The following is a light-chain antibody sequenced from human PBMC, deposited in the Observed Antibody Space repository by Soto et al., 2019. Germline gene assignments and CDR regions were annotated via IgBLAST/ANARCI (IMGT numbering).Light chain of an antibody. Sequence: EIVLTHAPGTLSLSPGERATLSCRASQSVTSTYLAWYQQKLGQAPRLLVYGTSNRATGIPARFSGSGSGSDFTLSISRLEPEYFGVYYCQQYEKSPWTFGQGTKVEIK. CDR2: GTS. J-gene: IGKJ1*01. CDR1: QSVTSTY. V-gene: IGKV3-20*01. CDR3: QQYEKSPWT.